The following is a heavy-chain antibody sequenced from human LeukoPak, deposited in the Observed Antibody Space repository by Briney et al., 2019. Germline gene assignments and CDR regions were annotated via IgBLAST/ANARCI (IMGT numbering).Heavy chain of an antibody. Sequence: PGGSLRLSCAASGFTFSSYSMNWVRQAPGKGLEWVSYISSSSSTIYYADSVKGRFTISRDNAKNSLYLQMNSLSAEDTAVYYCASYGGSHSKADWGQGTLVTVSS. CDR3: ASYGGSHSKAD. V-gene: IGHV3-48*01. J-gene: IGHJ4*02. CDR2: ISSSSSTI. CDR1: GFTFSSYS. D-gene: IGHD1-26*01.